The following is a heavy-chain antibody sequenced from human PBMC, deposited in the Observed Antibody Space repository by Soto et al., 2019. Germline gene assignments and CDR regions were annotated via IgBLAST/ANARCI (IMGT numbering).Heavy chain of an antibody. V-gene: IGHV3-33*01. D-gene: IGHD2-2*01. J-gene: IGHJ6*02. Sequence: QVQLVESGGGVVQPGRSLRLSCAASGFTFSSYGLHWVRQAPGKGLEWVAVIWYDGSNKYYADSVKGRFTISRDNSKNTLYLQMNSLRAEDTAVYYCARGRYCSSTSCNTYGMDVWGHGTMVTVSS. CDR3: ARGRYCSSTSCNTYGMDV. CDR1: GFTFSSYG. CDR2: IWYDGSNK.